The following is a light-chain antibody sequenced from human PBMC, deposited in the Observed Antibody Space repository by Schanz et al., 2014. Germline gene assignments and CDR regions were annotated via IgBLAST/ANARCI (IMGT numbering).Light chain of an antibody. Sequence: EIVLTQSPGALSLSPGDRATLSCRASQSVSSIDLAWYQQKPGQAPNVLIYGASRRATGIPDRFSGSGSGIDFTLTISRLEPEDFAVYYCQHYSLSPLFGQGTKVDI. V-gene: IGKV3-20*01. CDR3: QHYSLSPL. J-gene: IGKJ1*01. CDR2: GAS. CDR1: QSVSSID.